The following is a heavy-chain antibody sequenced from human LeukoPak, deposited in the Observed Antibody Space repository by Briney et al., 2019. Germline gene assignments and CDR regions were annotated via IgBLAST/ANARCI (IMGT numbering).Heavy chain of an antibody. Sequence: ASVKVSCKASGYTFTGYYMHWVRQAPGQGLEWMGWINPNSGGTNYAQKFQGRVTMTRDTSTSTAYMELSRLRSDDTAVYYCARGLGIAVARDLFDYWGQGTLVTVSS. V-gene: IGHV1-2*02. J-gene: IGHJ4*02. CDR2: INPNSGGT. D-gene: IGHD6-19*01. CDR1: GYTFTGYY. CDR3: ARGLGIAVARDLFDY.